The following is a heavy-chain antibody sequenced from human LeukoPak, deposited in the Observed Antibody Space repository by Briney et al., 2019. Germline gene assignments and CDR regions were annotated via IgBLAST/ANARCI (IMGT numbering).Heavy chain of an antibody. J-gene: IGHJ3*02. Sequence: GASVKVSCKASGYTFTSYGISWVRQAPGQGLGWMGWISAYNGNTNYAQKLQGRVTMTTDTSTSTAYMELRSLRSDDTAVYYCARVLVVVTAAAFDIWGQGTMVTVSS. D-gene: IGHD3-22*01. CDR3: ARVLVVVTAAAFDI. CDR2: ISAYNGNT. V-gene: IGHV1-18*01. CDR1: GYTFTSYG.